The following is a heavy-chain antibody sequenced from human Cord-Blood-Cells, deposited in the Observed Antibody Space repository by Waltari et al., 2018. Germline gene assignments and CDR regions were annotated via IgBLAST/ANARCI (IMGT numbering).Heavy chain of an antibody. CDR3: ATATYSSSWYGYFQH. CDR2: FDPEDGET. J-gene: IGHJ1*01. D-gene: IGHD6-13*01. V-gene: IGHV1-24*01. Sequence: QVQLVQSGAEVKKPGASVKVSCKVSGYTLTELSMHWVRQAPGKGLEWMGGFDPEDGETTYAQKFQCRGTMTEDTSTDTAYMELNSLRSEDTAVYYCATATYSSSWYGYFQHWGKGTLVTVSS. CDR1: GYTLTELS.